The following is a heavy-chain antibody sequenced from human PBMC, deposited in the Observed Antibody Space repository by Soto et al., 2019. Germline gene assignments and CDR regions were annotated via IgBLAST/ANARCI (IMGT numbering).Heavy chain of an antibody. CDR2: IYSGGST. CDR1: GFTVNNNY. V-gene: IGHV3-66*01. Sequence: EVQVVESGGGLVQPGGSLRLSCAASGFTVNNNYMSWVRQAPGKGLEWVSVIYSGGSTYYADSVKGRFTISRDTSKNTVYLQMNSLRAEDTAVYYCARNYYGSGSSCGQGTLVTVSS. J-gene: IGHJ5*02. CDR3: ARNYYGSGSS. D-gene: IGHD3-10*01.